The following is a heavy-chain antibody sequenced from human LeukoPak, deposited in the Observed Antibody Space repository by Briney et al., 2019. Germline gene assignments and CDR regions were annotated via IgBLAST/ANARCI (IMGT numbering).Heavy chain of an antibody. V-gene: IGHV3-66*01. J-gene: IGHJ3*02. D-gene: IGHD6-19*01. CDR1: GFTVSSNY. CDR2: IYSGGST. CDR3: ARGSAVRQSDAFDI. Sequence: PGGSLRLSCAASGFTVSSNYLTWVRQAPGKGLEWVSVIYSGGSTYYADSVKGRFTISRDNSKNTLYLQMNSLRVEDTAVYYCARGSAVRQSDAFDIWGQGTMVTVSS.